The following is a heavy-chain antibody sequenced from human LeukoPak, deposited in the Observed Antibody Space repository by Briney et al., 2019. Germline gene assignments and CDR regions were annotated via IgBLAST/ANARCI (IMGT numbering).Heavy chain of an antibody. CDR3: ARQGSNSSGWYPVDD. J-gene: IGHJ4*02. CDR1: GYTFTAYY. D-gene: IGHD6-19*01. V-gene: IGHV1-2*02. CDR2: MNPNCGGT. Sequence: GASVKVSCKTSGYTFTAYYIHWLRQAPGQGLEWMGWMNPNCGGTKYAQTFQGRVTLTRDTSISTAYLELSSRTSDDTAVYFCARQGSNSSGWYPVDDWGQGTLVTVSS.